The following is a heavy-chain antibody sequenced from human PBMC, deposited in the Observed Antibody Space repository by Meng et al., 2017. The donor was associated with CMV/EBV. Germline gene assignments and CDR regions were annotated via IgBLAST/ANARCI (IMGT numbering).Heavy chain of an antibody. J-gene: IGHJ6*02. CDR1: GFTFSSYS. V-gene: IGHV3-21*01. CDR3: ARDRIAARIYYGMDV. CDR2: ISSSSYI. Sequence: GESLKISCAASGFTFSSYSMNWVRQAPGKGLEWVSSISSSSYIYYADSVKGRFTISRDNAKNSLYLQMNSLRAEDTAVYYCARDRIAARIYYGMDVWGQGTTVTVS. D-gene: IGHD6-6*01.